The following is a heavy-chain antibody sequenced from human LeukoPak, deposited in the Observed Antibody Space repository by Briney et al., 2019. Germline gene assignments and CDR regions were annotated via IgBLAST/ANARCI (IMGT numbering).Heavy chain of an antibody. CDR1: GGTFSSYA. J-gene: IGHJ6*03. V-gene: IGHV1-69*13. CDR3: ARERYRSGYDSQAYMDV. Sequence: ASVKVSCKASGGTFSSYAISWVRQAPGQGLEWMGGIIPIFGTANYAQKFQGRVTITADESTSTAYMELSSLRSEDTAVYYCARERYRSGYDSQAYMDVWGKGTTVTISS. D-gene: IGHD5-12*01. CDR2: IIPIFGTA.